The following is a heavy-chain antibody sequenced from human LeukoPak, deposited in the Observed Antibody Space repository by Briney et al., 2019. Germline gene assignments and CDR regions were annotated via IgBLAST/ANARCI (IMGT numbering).Heavy chain of an antibody. V-gene: IGHV3-15*01. Sequence: AGGSLRLSCAASGFTFSNALMSWVRQAPGKGLEWVGRIKSKTDGGTTDYAAPVKGRFTISRDDSKNTLYLQMNSLKTEDTAVYYCTTVKNPRTYYDFWSGYYYFDYWGQGTLVTVSS. CDR2: IKSKTDGGTT. J-gene: IGHJ4*02. D-gene: IGHD3-3*01. CDR3: TTVKNPRTYYDFWSGYYYFDY. CDR1: GFTFSNAL.